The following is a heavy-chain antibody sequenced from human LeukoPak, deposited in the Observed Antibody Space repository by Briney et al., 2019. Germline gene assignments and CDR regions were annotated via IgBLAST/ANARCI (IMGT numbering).Heavy chain of an antibody. J-gene: IGHJ3*02. D-gene: IGHD2-15*01. CDR2: ISSGGRTI. CDR3: ARPVVAATTPDTFDI. Sequence: PGGSLRLSCAASGFTFSDYYTSWIRQAPGKGLEWVSYISSGGRTIYYADSVKGRFTMSRDNAKNSLYLQMNSLRAEDTAVYYCARPVVAATTPDTFDIWGQGTMVTASS. CDR1: GFTFSDYY. V-gene: IGHV3-11*04.